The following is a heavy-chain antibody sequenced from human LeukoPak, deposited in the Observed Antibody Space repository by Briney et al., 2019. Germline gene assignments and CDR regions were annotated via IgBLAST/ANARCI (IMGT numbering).Heavy chain of an antibody. Sequence: ASVKVSCKASGYTFSGYYMHWVRRAWGKGREWVRCINPNSGGTKYAQKFQGRVTMPRHTSISTAYMELSRLRSDDTAVYYCARGLYYYGSGSYAGGYWGQGTLVTVSS. J-gene: IGHJ4*02. CDR3: ARGLYYYGSGSYAGGY. CDR2: INPNSGGT. V-gene: IGHV1-2*02. D-gene: IGHD3-10*01. CDR1: GYTFSGYY.